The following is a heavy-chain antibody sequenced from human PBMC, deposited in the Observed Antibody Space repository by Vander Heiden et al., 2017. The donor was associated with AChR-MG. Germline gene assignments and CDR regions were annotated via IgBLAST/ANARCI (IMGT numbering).Heavy chain of an antibody. CDR2: IGGSGDGT. Sequence: EVHLLESGGGLVQPGGSLRLSCTTPGFTFRKYAMSWVRQTPGKGLEWVSSIGGSGDGTYYPDSVRGRFTISRDNSKNTLYLQMNNLRGEDTALYHCAKDFYGDFVRFFDPWGQGTLVTVSS. CDR3: AKDFYGDFVRFFDP. CDR1: GFTFRKYA. J-gene: IGHJ5*02. V-gene: IGHV3-23*01. D-gene: IGHD4-17*01.